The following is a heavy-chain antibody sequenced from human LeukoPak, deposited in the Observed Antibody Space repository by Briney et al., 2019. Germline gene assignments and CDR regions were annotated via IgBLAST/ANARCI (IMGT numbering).Heavy chain of an antibody. CDR1: GGSISSCY. J-gene: IGHJ6*02. CDR3: ARQIIAAGKNYYGMDV. CDR2: IYTSGST. Sequence: SEILSLTCTVSGGSISSCYWTWIRQPAGKGLEWIGRIYTSGSTNYNPSLKSRVTMSVDTSNNQFSLNLSSVTAADTAVYYCARQIIAAGKNYYGMDVWGQGTTVTVSS. D-gene: IGHD6-13*01. V-gene: IGHV4-4*07.